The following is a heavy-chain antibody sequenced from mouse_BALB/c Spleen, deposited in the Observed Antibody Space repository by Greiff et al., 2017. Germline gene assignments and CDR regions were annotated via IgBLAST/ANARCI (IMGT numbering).Heavy chain of an antibody. D-gene: IGHD1-2*01. V-gene: IGHV5-12-1*01. CDR3: ARGLYGYYFDY. J-gene: IGHJ2*01. Sequence: DVMLVESGGGLVKPGGSLKLSCAASGFAFSSYDMSWVRQTPEKRLEWVAYISSGGGSTYYPDTVKGRFTISRDNAKNTLYLQMSSLKSEDTAMYYCARGLYGYYFDYWGQGTTLTVSS. CDR2: ISSGGGST. CDR1: GFAFSSYD.